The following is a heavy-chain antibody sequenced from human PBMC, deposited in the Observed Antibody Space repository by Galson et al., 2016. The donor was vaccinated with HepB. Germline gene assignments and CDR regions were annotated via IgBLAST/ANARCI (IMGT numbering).Heavy chain of an antibody. V-gene: IGHV3-21*01. CDR1: GFTFNTYS. D-gene: IGHD3-9*01. Sequence: SLRLSCAASGFTFNTYSMNWVRQAPGKGLEWVSSISGTSTYIYYADSVKGRFTISRDNAKNSLYLQMNNVRAEDTAVYYCARDLRGMIRFFDWSTHFDSWGQ. CDR3: ARDLRGMIRFFDWSTHFDS. CDR2: ISGTSTYI. J-gene: IGHJ4*02.